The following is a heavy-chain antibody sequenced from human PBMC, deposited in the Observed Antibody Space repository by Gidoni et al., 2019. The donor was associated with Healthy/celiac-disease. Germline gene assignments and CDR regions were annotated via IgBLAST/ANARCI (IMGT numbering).Heavy chain of an antibody. CDR2: IWYDGSNK. V-gene: IGHV3-33*01. D-gene: IGHD6-19*01. CDR3: ARVGGGQWLVIGDY. J-gene: IGHJ4*02. Sequence: QVQLVESGGGVVQLGRSLRPSGAASRFTFSSYGLHWVIQAPGKGLEWVAVIWYDGSNKYYADSVKGRFTISRDNSKNTLYLQMNSLRAEDTAVYYCARVGGGQWLVIGDYWGQGTLVTVSS. CDR1: RFTFSSYG.